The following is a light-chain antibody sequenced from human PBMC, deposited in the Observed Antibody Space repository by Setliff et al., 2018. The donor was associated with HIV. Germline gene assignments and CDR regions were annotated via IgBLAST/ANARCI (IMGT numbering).Light chain of an antibody. CDR3: TSYAGSNNLGV. CDR2: EVS. CDR1: SSDVGGYNY. J-gene: IGLJ1*01. Sequence: QSALTQPPSASGSPGQSVTISCTGISSDVGGYNYVSWYQPHPGKAPKLMIYEVSKRPSGVPDRFSGSKSGNTASLTVSGLQAEDEADYYCTSYAGSNNLGVFGTGTKVTVL. V-gene: IGLV2-8*01.